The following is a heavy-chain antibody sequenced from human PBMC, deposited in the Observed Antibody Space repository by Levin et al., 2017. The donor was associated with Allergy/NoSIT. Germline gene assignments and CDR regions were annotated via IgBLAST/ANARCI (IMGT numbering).Heavy chain of an antibody. CDR2: TYYRSKWYN. CDR3: ARVFIAAAGTDWFDP. D-gene: IGHD6-13*01. Sequence: SETLSLTCAISGDSVSSNSAAWNWIRQSPSRGLEWLGRTYYRSKWYNDYAVSVKSRITINPDTSKNQFSLQLNSVTPEDTAVYYCARVFIAAAGTDWFDPWGQGTLVTVSS. V-gene: IGHV6-1*01. J-gene: IGHJ5*02. CDR1: GDSVSSNSAA.